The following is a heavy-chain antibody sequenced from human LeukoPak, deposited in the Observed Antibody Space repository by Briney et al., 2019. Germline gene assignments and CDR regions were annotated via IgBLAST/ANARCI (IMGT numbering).Heavy chain of an antibody. J-gene: IGHJ4*02. CDR1: GYSFPSYW. D-gene: IGHD5-12*01. CDR2: IYPGDSDT. CDR3: ARQADIVATIYGY. Sequence: GESLKISCKGSGYSFPSYWIGWVRQMPGKGLEWMGIIYPGDSDTRYSPSFQGQVTISADKSISTAYPQWSSLKASDTAMYYCARQADIVATIYGYWGQGTLVTVSS. V-gene: IGHV5-51*01.